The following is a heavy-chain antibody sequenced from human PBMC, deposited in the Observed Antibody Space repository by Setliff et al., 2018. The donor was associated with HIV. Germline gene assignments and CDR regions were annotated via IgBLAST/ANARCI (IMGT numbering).Heavy chain of an antibody. CDR3: AREHCSGGSCNGFDI. Sequence: PSETLSLTCTVSGGPISSYYWSWIRQPPGKGLEWLGHIYSSGSTNYNPSLKSRVTTSLDTSKNQFSLKLGSVTAADTAMYYCAREHCSGGSCNGFDIWGQGTMVTVSS. CDR2: IYSSGST. D-gene: IGHD2-15*01. J-gene: IGHJ3*02. V-gene: IGHV4-4*09. CDR1: GGPISSYY.